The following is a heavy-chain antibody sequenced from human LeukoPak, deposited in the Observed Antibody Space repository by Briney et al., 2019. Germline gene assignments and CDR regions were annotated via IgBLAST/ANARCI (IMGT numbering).Heavy chain of an antibody. CDR1: GGSFRGYY. D-gene: IGHD4-17*01. J-gene: IGHJ4*02. CDR2: INHSGST. Sequence: SETLSLTCAVYGGSFRGYYWSWVRQPPGKGLEWVGEINHSGSTNYNPSLKSRVTISVDTSKNQFSLKLSSVTAADTAVYYCARGATTVTTGGYFDYWGQGTLVTVSS. V-gene: IGHV4-34*01. CDR3: ARGATTVTTGGYFDY.